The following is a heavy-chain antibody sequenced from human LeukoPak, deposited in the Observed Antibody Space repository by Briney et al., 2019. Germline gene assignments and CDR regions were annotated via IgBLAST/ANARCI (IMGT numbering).Heavy chain of an antibody. V-gene: IGHV4-38-2*02. CDR1: GGSISSGYY. Sequence: SETLSLTCTVSGGSISSGYYWGWIRQPPGKGLEWIGSIYHSGSTYYNPSLKSRVTISVDTSKNQFSLKLSSVTAADTAVYYCAIDRITIFGVVLDYWGQGTLVTVSS. CDR2: IYHSGST. J-gene: IGHJ4*02. D-gene: IGHD3-3*01. CDR3: AIDRITIFGVVLDY.